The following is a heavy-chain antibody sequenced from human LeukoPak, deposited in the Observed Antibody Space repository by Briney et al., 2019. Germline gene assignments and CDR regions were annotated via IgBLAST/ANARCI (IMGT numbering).Heavy chain of an antibody. CDR3: ARGVGDYGLRYFDWLFPTENWFDP. V-gene: IGHV1-2*02. D-gene: IGHD3-9*01. Sequence: ASVKVSCKASGYTFTGYYMHWVRQAPGQGLEWMGWINPNSGGTNYAQKFQGRVTMTRDTSISTAYMELSRLRSDDTAVYYCARGVGDYGLRYFDWLFPTENWFDPWGQGTLVTVSS. CDR2: INPNSGGT. CDR1: GYTFTGYY. J-gene: IGHJ5*02.